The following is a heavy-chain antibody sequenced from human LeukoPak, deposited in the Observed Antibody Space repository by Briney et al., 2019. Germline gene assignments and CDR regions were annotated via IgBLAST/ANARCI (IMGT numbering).Heavy chain of an antibody. D-gene: IGHD3-22*01. CDR1: GYSFTNYW. J-gene: IGHJ4*02. V-gene: IGHV5-51*02. CDR3: ARPDYYENGSHLV. Sequence: GESLKISCKGSGYSFTNYWSGWLRRMPGKGLEWVGIIYPGDSDTRYSPSFQGQVTISADKSINSAYLQWSSLKASDTAMYYCARPDYYENGSHLVWGQGTLVTVSS. CDR2: IYPGDSDT.